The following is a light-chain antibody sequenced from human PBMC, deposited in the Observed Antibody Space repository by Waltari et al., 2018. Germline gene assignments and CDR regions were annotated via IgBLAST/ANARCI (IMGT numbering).Light chain of an antibody. J-gene: IGKJ4*01. CDR2: KAS. Sequence: DIQMTQSPSTLSASVGDSVTLTCRASQNIDTWLAWYQQTPGKAPKLLISKASNLESGVPSRFSGSGSGTDFTLTISSLQPDDFATYYCQQYNTYSIAFGGGTKVEI. V-gene: IGKV1-5*03. CDR1: QNIDTW. CDR3: QQYNTYSIA.